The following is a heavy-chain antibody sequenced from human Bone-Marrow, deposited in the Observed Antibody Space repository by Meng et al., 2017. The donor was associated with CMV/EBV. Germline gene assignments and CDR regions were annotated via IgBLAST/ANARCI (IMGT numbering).Heavy chain of an antibody. CDR1: GFTVSRNY. CDR2: VSSDGSST. J-gene: IGHJ6*01. V-gene: IGHV3-74*01. Sequence: GGSLRLSCAASGFTVSRNYMSWVRQAPGKGLVWVSRVSSDGSSTTYADSVKGRSTISRDNTKNTVYLQLNSLRAEDTAVYYCARDRLSPRYDYTSASSEAIHGVDVWGQGTTVTVSS. CDR3: ARDRLSPRYDYTSASSEAIHGVDV. D-gene: IGHD3-3*01.